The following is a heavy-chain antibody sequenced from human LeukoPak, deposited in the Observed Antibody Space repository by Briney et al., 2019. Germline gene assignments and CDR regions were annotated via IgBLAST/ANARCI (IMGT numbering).Heavy chain of an antibody. J-gene: IGHJ6*03. CDR1: GFNFSAYR. V-gene: IGHV3-7*01. CDR2: IKQDGSEK. D-gene: IGHD2-8*02. CDR3: AGITCTSVNYYDYYYYYFMDV. Sequence: GGSLRLSCAASGFNFSAYRMSWVRQAPGKGLEWVANIKQDGSEKSYVDSVKGRFTISRDNAKSSLYLQMNSLRAEDTAVYYCAGITCTSVNYYDYYYYYFMDVWGKGTTVTVSS.